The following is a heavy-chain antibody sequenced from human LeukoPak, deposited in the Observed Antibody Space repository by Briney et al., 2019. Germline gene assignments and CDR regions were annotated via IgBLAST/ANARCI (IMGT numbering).Heavy chain of an antibody. CDR2: ISSSGSTI. J-gene: IGHJ4*02. CDR3: ARTHRVVAATPMGY. Sequence: GGSLRLSCAASGFTFSSYEMNWVRQAPGKGLEWDSYISSSGSTIYYADSVKGRFTISRDNAKNSLYLQMNSLRAEDTAVYYCARTHRVVAATPMGYWGQGTLVTVSS. D-gene: IGHD2-15*01. V-gene: IGHV3-48*03. CDR1: GFTFSSYE.